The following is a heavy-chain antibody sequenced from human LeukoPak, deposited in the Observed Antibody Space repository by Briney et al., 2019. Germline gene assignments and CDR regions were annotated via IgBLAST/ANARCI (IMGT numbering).Heavy chain of an antibody. V-gene: IGHV4-4*02. CDR1: GGSLSTTNW. CDR3: AREGGPYRPLDY. CDR2: VHLSGRT. J-gene: IGHJ4*02. Sequence: NASGTLSLTCGVSGGSLSTTNWWTWVRQPPGEGLEGIGEVHLSGRTHYNPSLESRVTMSVDMSENHISLRLTSVTAADTAVYYCAREGGPYRPLDYSGQGTLVTVSS.